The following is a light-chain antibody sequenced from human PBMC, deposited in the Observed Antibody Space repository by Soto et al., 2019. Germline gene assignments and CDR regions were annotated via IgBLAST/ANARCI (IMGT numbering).Light chain of an antibody. CDR2: GAS. CDR1: QSVSSN. J-gene: IGKJ2*01. Sequence: EIVMTQSPATLSVSPGERATLSCRASQSVSSNLAWYQQKPGQAPRLLIYGASTRATGIPASFSGSGSGTEFTLTISSLQSEDFAVYYCQQYNKWPLTFGQGTKLEIK. V-gene: IGKV3-15*01. CDR3: QQYNKWPLT.